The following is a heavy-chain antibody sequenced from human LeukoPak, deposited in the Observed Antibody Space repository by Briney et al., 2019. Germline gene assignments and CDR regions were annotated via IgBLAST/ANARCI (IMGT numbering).Heavy chain of an antibody. Sequence: SETLSLTCTVSGGSISSSSYYWGWIRQPPGKGPEWIGSIYYSGSTYYNPSLKSRVTISVDTSKNQFSLKLSSVTAADTAVYYCASHYYDSSGYYQNFDYWGQGTLVTVSS. CDR3: ASHYYDSSGYYQNFDY. CDR2: IYYSGST. J-gene: IGHJ4*02. CDR1: GGSISSSSYY. V-gene: IGHV4-39*07. D-gene: IGHD3-22*01.